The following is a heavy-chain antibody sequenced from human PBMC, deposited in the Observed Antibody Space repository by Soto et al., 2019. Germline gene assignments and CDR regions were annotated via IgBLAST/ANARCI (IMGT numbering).Heavy chain of an antibody. V-gene: IGHV1-3*01. D-gene: IGHD6-19*01. CDR1: GYTFTSYA. J-gene: IGHJ5*02. CDR2: INAGNGNT. Sequence: QVQLVQSGAEVKKPGASVKVSCKASGYTFTSYAMHWVRQAPGQRLEWMGWINAGNGNTKYSQKFQGRVTITRDTSASTAYIELSSLRSEDTAVYYCARSSGWYDVGWFDPWGQGTLVTVSS. CDR3: ARSSGWYDVGWFDP.